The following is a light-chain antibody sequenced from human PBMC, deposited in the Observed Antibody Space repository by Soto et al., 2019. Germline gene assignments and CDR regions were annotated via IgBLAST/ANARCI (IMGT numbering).Light chain of an antibody. V-gene: IGLV2-14*03. CDR1: SSDVGGYSY. J-gene: IGLJ1*01. CDR2: DVS. Sequence: QSALTQPASVSGSPGQSITISCTGTSSDVGGYSYVSWYQHHPGKAPKLMIYDVSNRPSGVSNRFSGSKSGKTASLTISGLQAEDEADYYCTSYTSSNTYVFGTGTQLTVL. CDR3: TSYTSSNTYV.